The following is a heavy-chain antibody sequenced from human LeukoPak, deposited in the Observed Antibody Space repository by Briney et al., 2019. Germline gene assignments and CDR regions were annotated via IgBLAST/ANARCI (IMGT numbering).Heavy chain of an antibody. CDR1: GFSVSSNY. CDR2: IYSGGST. V-gene: IGHV3-53*01. J-gene: IGHJ4*02. CDR3: ARATLDN. Sequence: GGSLRLPCAASGFSVSSNYISWVRQAPGRGLEWVSVIYSGGSTKYADSVKARFTISRDNSKNTVYLQMNSLRAEDTAVYYCARATLDNWGQGTLVTVSS.